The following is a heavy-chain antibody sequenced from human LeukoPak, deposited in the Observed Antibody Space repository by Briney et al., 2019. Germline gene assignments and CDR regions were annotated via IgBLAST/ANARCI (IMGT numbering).Heavy chain of an antibody. CDR2: IRYDGSNK. CDR3: AKDQSQWLLPYNWFDP. Sequence: PTGGSLRLSCAASGFTFSSYGMHWVRQAPGKGLEWVAFIRYDGSNKYYADSVKGRFTISRDNSKNTLYLQMNSLRAEDTAVYYCAKDQSQWLLPYNWFDPWGQGTLVTVSS. J-gene: IGHJ5*02. V-gene: IGHV3-30*02. D-gene: IGHD3-22*01. CDR1: GFTFSSYG.